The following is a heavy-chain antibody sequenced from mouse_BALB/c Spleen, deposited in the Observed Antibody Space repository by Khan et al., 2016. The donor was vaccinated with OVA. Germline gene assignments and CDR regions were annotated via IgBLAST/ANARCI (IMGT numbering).Heavy chain of an antibody. D-gene: IGHD1-2*01. J-gene: IGHJ3*01. V-gene: IGHV9-3-1*01. CDR2: INTYTGEP. CDR1: GYTFTNYG. CDR3: ARDYGYAY. Sequence: QIQLVQSGPELKKPGETVKISCKASGYTFTNYGMNWVKQAPGKGLKWMGWINTYTGEPTYADDFKGRFAFSLATSASTAYLQINNLKNEDTATYFGARDYGYAYWGQGTLVTVSS.